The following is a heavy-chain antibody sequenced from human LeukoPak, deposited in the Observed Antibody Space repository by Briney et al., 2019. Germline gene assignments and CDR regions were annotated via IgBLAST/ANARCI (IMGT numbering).Heavy chain of an antibody. CDR1: GFTFSSYS. CDR3: AKSNWCDP. J-gene: IGHJ5*02. CDR2: ITGSSSTI. Sequence: GGSLRLSCAASGFTFSSYSMNWDRQAPGKGLEWVSYITGSSSTIYYADSVRGRFTISRDNSKNSLYLQMNSLRVEDTAVYYCAKSNWCDPWGQGTLVTVSS. V-gene: IGHV3-48*04.